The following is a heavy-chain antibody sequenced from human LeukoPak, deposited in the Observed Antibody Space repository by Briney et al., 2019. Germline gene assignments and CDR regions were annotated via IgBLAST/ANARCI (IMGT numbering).Heavy chain of an antibody. Sequence: PGGSLRLSCAASGFTFSSYWMSWVRQAPGKGLEWVANIKQDGSEKYYVDSVKGRFTISRDNAKNSLYLQMNSLRAEDTAVYYCARERCSSTSCPDRGDAFDIWGQGTMVTVSS. D-gene: IGHD2-2*01. V-gene: IGHV3-7*01. CDR3: ARERCSSTSCPDRGDAFDI. CDR2: IKQDGSEK. CDR1: GFTFSSYW. J-gene: IGHJ3*02.